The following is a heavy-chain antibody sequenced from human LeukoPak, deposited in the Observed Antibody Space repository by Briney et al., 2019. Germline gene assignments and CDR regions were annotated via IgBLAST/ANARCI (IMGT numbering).Heavy chain of an antibody. Sequence: PSETLSLTCTVSGGSISSYYWSWIRQPPGKGLEWIGYIYYSGSTNYNPSLKSRVTISVDTSKNQFSLKLSSVTAADTAVYYCARDRKWFDPWAREPWSPSPQ. J-gene: IGHJ5*02. V-gene: IGHV4-59*01. CDR1: GGSISSYY. CDR2: IYYSGST. CDR3: ARDRKWFDP.